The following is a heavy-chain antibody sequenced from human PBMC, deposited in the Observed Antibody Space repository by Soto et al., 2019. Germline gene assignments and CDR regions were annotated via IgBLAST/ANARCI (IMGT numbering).Heavy chain of an antibody. Sequence: HPGGSLRLSCAASGFTFSSYEMNWVRQAPGKGLEWVSYISSSGSTIYYADSVKGRFTISRDNAKNSLYLQMNSLRAEDTAVYYCARANYDILTGYFSFDYWGQGTLVTVSS. D-gene: IGHD3-9*01. CDR1: GFTFSSYE. J-gene: IGHJ4*02. V-gene: IGHV3-48*03. CDR2: ISSSGSTI. CDR3: ARANYDILTGYFSFDY.